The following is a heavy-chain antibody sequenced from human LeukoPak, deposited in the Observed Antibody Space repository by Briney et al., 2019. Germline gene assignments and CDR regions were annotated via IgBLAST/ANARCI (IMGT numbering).Heavy chain of an antibody. Sequence: SVKVSCKASGGTFISYAISWVRQAPGQGLEWMGGIIPIFGTANYAQKFQGRVTITADESTSTAYMELSSLRSEDTAVYYCARDLSDYYDSSGYWGQGTLVTVSS. V-gene: IGHV1-69*13. CDR2: IIPIFGTA. CDR1: GGTFISYA. CDR3: ARDLSDYYDSSGY. J-gene: IGHJ4*02. D-gene: IGHD3-22*01.